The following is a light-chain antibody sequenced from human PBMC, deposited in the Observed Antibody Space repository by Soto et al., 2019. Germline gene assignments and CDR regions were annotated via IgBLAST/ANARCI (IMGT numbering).Light chain of an antibody. CDR2: DVS. CDR3: CSYAGSYTLV. Sequence: QSALPQPRSVSGSPGQSVTISCTGTSSDLGGYNYVSWYQQHPGKAPKLMIYDVSKRPSGVPDRFSASKSGNTASLTISGLQAEDEADYFCCSYAGSYTLVFGGGTKLTVL. V-gene: IGLV2-11*01. CDR1: SSDLGGYNY. J-gene: IGLJ2*01.